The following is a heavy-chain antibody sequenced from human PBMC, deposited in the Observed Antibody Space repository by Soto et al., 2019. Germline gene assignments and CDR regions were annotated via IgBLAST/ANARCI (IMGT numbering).Heavy chain of an antibody. V-gene: IGHV3-23*01. J-gene: IGHJ4*02. Sequence: GGSLRLSXAGSGFTFSNYAMSWVRQAPGKGLEWVSAISSAVNTYYADSVKGRFTISRDNSKNTLSLQMNSLRAEDTAVYYCAKQVRDGTSSPYYFDYWGQGTLVTVSS. D-gene: IGHD6-6*01. CDR3: AKQVRDGTSSPYYFDY. CDR2: ISSAVNT. CDR1: GFTFSNYA.